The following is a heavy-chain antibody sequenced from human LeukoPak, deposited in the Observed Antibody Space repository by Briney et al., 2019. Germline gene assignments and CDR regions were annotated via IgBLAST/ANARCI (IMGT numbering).Heavy chain of an antibody. Sequence: PGGSLRLSCAASGFTFSSYAMHWVRQAPGEGLEWVAVISYDGSNKYYADSVKGRFTISRDNSKNTLYLQMNSLRAEDTAVYYCARGAVAGLYWGQGTLVTVSS. CDR3: ARGAVAGLY. CDR2: ISYDGSNK. J-gene: IGHJ4*02. D-gene: IGHD6-19*01. CDR1: GFTFSSYA. V-gene: IGHV3-30*04.